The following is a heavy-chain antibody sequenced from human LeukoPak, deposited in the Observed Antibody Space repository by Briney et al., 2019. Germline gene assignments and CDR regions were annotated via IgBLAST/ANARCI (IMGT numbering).Heavy chain of an antibody. CDR2: INPNSGGT. CDR1: GYTFTGYY. J-gene: IGHJ3*02. Sequence: ASVRVSCKASGYTFTGYYMHWVRQAPGQGLEWMGWINPNSGGTNYAQKFQGRVTMTRDTSISTAYMELSRLRSDDTAVYYCARDLGYDSSGYETSHDAFDIWGQGTMVTVSS. D-gene: IGHD3-22*01. CDR3: ARDLGYDSSGYETSHDAFDI. V-gene: IGHV1-2*02.